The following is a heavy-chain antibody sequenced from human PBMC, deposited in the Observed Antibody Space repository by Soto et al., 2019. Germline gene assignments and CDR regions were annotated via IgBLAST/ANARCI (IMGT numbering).Heavy chain of an antibody. Sequence: PGGSLRLSCAASGFTFSSYAMSWVRQAPGKGLEWVSAISGSGGSTYYADSVKGRFTISRDNSKNTLYLQMNSLRPEDTAVYYCARYCNGGACYSASLDYWGQGTQVTVSS. J-gene: IGHJ4*02. V-gene: IGHV3-23*01. D-gene: IGHD2-15*01. CDR1: GFTFSSYA. CDR3: ARYCNGGACYSASLDY. CDR2: ISGSGGST.